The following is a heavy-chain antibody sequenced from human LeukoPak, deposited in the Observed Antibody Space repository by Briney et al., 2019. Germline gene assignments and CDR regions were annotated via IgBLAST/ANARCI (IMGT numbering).Heavy chain of an antibody. CDR3: ARDNIRIRGDSGSYYGSVDY. D-gene: IGHD1-26*01. CDR1: GYTFTNYY. CDR2: INPSGGSR. Sequence: ASVKVSCKAPGYTFTNYYMHWVRQAPGQGLQWMGIINPSGGSRSYAQKFQGRVTMTRDTSTSTVYMELSSLRSEDTAVYYCARDNIRIRGDSGSYYGSVDYWGQGTLVTVSS. V-gene: IGHV1-46*01. J-gene: IGHJ4*02.